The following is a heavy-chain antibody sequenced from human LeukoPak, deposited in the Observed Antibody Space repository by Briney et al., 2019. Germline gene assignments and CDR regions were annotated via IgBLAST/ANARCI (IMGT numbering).Heavy chain of an antibody. CDR3: ARDFSSSWYTTVGNWFDP. D-gene: IGHD6-13*01. CDR2: INTNTGNP. V-gene: IGHV7-4-1*02. J-gene: IGHJ5*02. Sequence: ASVKVSCKASGYTFTSYAMNWVRQAPGQGLEWMGWINTNTGNPTYAQGFTGRFVFSLDTSVSTAYLQISSLKAEDTAVYYCARDFSSSWYTTVGNWFDPWGQGTLVTVSS. CDR1: GYTFTSYA.